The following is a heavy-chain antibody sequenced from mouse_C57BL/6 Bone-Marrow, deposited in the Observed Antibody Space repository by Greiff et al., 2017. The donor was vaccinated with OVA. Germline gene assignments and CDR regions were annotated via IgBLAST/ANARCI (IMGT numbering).Heavy chain of an antibody. CDR2: IDPSDSDT. J-gene: IGHJ1*03. CDR1: GYTFTSYW. V-gene: IGHV1-52*01. CDR3: ASDDDGSSYDYWYFDV. Sequence: VQLQQPGAELVRPGSSVKLSCKASGYTFTSYWMHWVKQRPIQGLEWIGNIDPSDSDTHYNQKFKDKATLTVDKSSSTAYMQLSSLTSEDSAVYYGASDDDGSSYDYWYFDVWGTGTTVTVSS. D-gene: IGHD1-1*01.